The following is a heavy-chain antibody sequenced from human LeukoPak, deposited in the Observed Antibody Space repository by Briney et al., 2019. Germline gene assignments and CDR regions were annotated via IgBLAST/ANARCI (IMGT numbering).Heavy chain of an antibody. CDR2: ISASGRSI. V-gene: IGHV3-21*01. D-gene: IGHD3-10*02. CDR3: ATMSGFDY. Sequence: GGSLRLSCAASGFTFSSNYMNWGRQAPGKGLEWVSSISASGRSIYYADSAKGRFTTSRDNAKNSLYLQMNSLRAEDTAVYYCATMSGFDYWGQGTLVTVSS. CDR1: GFTFSSNY. J-gene: IGHJ4*01.